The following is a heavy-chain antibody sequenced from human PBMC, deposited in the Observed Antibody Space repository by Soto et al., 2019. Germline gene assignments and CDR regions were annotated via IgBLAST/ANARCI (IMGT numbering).Heavy chain of an antibody. D-gene: IGHD6-25*01. CDR3: ARIAAESDFAMDV. Sequence: QVQLVQFGAEVKKPGASLKVSCKASGYIFTTYIITWVRQAPGQGLEWMGWIRAYNGDTTYPQKVQGRVTMTMETSTSTAYMELRSLRSDDTAVYYCARIAAESDFAMDVWGQGTTVTVSS. J-gene: IGHJ6*02. CDR2: IRAYNGDT. CDR1: GYIFTTYI. V-gene: IGHV1-18*01.